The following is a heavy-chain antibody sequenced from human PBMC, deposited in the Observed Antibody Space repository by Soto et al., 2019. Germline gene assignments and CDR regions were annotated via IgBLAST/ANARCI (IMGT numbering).Heavy chain of an antibody. V-gene: IGHV3-53*01. CDR1: GFTVSSNY. J-gene: IGHJ3*02. CDR3: ARDLRHGNHCGGDCGAFDI. CDR2: IYSGGST. Sequence: GGSLRLSCAASGFTVSSNYMSWVRQAPGKGLEWVSVIYSGGSTYYADSVKGRFTISRDNSKNTLYLQMNSLRAEDTAVYYCARDLRHGNHCGGDCGAFDIWGQGTMVTVSS. D-gene: IGHD2-21*02.